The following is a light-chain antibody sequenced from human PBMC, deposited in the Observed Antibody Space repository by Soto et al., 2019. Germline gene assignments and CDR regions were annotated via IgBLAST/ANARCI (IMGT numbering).Light chain of an antibody. J-gene: IGKJ1*01. Sequence: EIVLTQSPGTLSLSPGERATLSCRASQRVSSSYLAWYQQKPGQAPRLLIYGASSRATGIPDRFSGSGSGTDFTLTISRLEPEDCAVYYCQQYGSSPQTFGQGNKVEIK. V-gene: IGKV3-20*01. CDR2: GAS. CDR1: QRVSSSY. CDR3: QQYGSSPQT.